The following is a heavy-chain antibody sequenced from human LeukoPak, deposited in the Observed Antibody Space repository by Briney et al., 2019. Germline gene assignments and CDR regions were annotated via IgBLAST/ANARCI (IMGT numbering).Heavy chain of an antibody. D-gene: IGHD2-21*01. J-gene: IGHJ6*02. CDR1: GYSFRDYW. V-gene: IGHV5-51*01. Sequence: RGESLKISCKGFGYSFRDYWIGWVRQMPGKDLEWMGIIFPGGSHINYSPTFEGRVTISADESINTAYLQWSSLTASDTATYYCATCNLRGCRNGNCYRSFFYYGMDVWGQGTAVTVSS. CDR3: ATCNLRGCRNGNCYRSFFYYGMDV. CDR2: IFPGGSHI.